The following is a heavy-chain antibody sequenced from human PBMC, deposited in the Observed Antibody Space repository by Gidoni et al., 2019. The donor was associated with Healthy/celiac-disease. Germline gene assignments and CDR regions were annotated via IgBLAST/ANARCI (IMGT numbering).Heavy chain of an antibody. V-gene: IGHV1-18*01. D-gene: IGHD2-15*01. J-gene: IGHJ6*02. CDR2: ISAYHGNT. Sequence: QVQLVQSGAEVKKPGASVKVYCKASGYTFTSYGISWVRQAPGQGLEWMGWISAYHGNTNYAQKLQGRVTMTTDTSTSTAYMELRSLRSDDTAVYYCARVSPDGGGWYYYGMDVWGQGTTVTVSS. CDR3: ARVSPDGGGWYYYGMDV. CDR1: GYTFTSYG.